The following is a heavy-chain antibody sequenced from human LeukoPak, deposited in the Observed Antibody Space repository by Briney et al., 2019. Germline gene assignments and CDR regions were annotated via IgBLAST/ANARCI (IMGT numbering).Heavy chain of an antibody. CDR3: AKAIVVVIAYDAFDI. CDR1: GFTFSSYG. D-gene: IGHD2-21*01. CDR2: IRYDGSNK. J-gene: IGHJ3*02. V-gene: IGHV3-30*02. Sequence: PGGSLRLSCAASGFTFSSYGMHWVRQAPGKGLEWVAFIRYDGSNKYYADSVKGRFTTSRDNSKNTLYVQMNSLRAEDTAVYYCAKAIVVVIAYDAFDIWGQGTMVTVSS.